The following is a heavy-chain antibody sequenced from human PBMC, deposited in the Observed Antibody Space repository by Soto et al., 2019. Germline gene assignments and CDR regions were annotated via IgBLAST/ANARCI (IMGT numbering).Heavy chain of an antibody. J-gene: IGHJ4*02. Sequence: GGSLRLSCAASGFTFSSYAMHWVRQAPGKGPEWVAVISYDGSNKYYADSVKGRFTISRDNSKNTLYLQMNSLRAEDTAVYYCASFDDSSGSYYFDYWGQGTLVTVSS. CDR3: ASFDDSSGSYYFDY. CDR2: ISYDGSNK. V-gene: IGHV3-30-3*01. CDR1: GFTFSSYA. D-gene: IGHD3-22*01.